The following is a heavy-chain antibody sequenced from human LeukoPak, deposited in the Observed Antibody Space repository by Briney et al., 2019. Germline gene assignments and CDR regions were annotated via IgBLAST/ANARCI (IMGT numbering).Heavy chain of an antibody. J-gene: IGHJ4*02. Sequence: GGSLRLSCAASGFTFSSYSMNWVRQAPGKGLEWVSSISSSSYIYYADSVKGRFTISRDNAKNSLYLQMNSLRAEDTAVYYCARASVLEVVPLRPFDYWGQGTLVTVSS. D-gene: IGHD2-15*01. V-gene: IGHV3-21*01. CDR3: ARASVLEVVPLRPFDY. CDR1: GFTFSSYS. CDR2: ISSSSYI.